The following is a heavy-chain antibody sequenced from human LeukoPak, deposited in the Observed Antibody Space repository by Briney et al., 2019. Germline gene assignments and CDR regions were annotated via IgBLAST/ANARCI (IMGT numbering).Heavy chain of an antibody. Sequence: ASVKVSCKASGYTFTGYYMHWVRQAPGQGLEWMGWINPNSGGTNYAQKFQGRVTMTRDTSIGTAYMELSRLRSDDTAVYYCARVKRIRRHNDAFDIWGQGTMVTVSS. CDR1: GYTFTGYY. CDR3: ARVKRIRRHNDAFDI. CDR2: INPNSGGT. D-gene: IGHD2-15*01. J-gene: IGHJ3*02. V-gene: IGHV1-2*02.